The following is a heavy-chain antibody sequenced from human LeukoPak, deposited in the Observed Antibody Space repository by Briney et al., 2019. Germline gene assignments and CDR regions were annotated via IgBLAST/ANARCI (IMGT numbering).Heavy chain of an antibody. CDR3: ANGDTS. V-gene: IGHV3-30*02. Sequence: PGGSLRLSCAASGFNFSNYDMHWVRQAPGKGLEWVAFIRYDGSDKYYADSVKGRFSISRDNSKNTLYLQMNSLRTEDTAVYYCANGDTSWSQGTLVTVSS. CDR2: IRYDGSDK. J-gene: IGHJ5*02. D-gene: IGHD4-17*01. CDR1: GFNFSNYD.